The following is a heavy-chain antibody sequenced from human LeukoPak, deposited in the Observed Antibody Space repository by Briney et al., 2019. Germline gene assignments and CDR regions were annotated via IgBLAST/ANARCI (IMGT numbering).Heavy chain of an antibody. V-gene: IGHV1-2*02. CDR1: GYTFTGYY. D-gene: IGHD4-23*01. Sequence: ASVKVSCKASGYTFTGYYMHWVGQAPGQWLEWMGWINPNSGGTNYAQKFQGRVTMTRDTSISTAYMELSRLRSDDTAVYYCARAQLRMVTLSAFDIWGQGTMVTVSS. CDR2: INPNSGGT. CDR3: ARAQLRMVTLSAFDI. J-gene: IGHJ3*02.